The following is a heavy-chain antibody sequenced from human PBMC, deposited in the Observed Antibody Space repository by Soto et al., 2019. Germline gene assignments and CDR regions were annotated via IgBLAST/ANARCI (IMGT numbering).Heavy chain of an antibody. D-gene: IGHD5-12*01. J-gene: IGHJ4*02. V-gene: IGHV3-33*01. CDR1: GFTFSSYG. CDR2: IWYDGSHK. Sequence: QVQLVESGGGVVQPGRSLRLSCAASGFTFSSYGMHWVRQAPGKGLEWVAVIWYDGSHKYYADSVKGRFTISRDNSKNTLYLQMNSLRAEDTAVYYCARGQEEMATTTSEDFDYWGQGTLVTVSS. CDR3: ARGQEEMATTTSEDFDY.